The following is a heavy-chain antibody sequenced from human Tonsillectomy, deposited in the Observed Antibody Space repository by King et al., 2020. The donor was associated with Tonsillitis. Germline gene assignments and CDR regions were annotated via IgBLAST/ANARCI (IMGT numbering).Heavy chain of an antibody. CDR2: ISRSSRTI. J-gene: IGHJ6*02. CDR3: ACTPTCGNYYYYYGMDV. V-gene: IGHV3-48*02. CDR1: GFTFSSYS. D-gene: IGHD1-26*01. Sequence: VQLVESGGGLVQPGGSLRLSCAASGFTFSSYSMNWVRQAQGKGLEWVSNISRSSRTIYYVDSVKGRFTISRDNAKNSLYLQMNSLRDEDTAVYYCACTPTCGNYYYYYGMDVWGQGTTVTVSS.